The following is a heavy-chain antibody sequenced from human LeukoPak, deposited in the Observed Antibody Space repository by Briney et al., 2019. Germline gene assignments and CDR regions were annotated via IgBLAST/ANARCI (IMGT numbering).Heavy chain of an antibody. V-gene: IGHV3-74*03. D-gene: IGHD4-23*01. CDR2: IGTDGRTT. J-gene: IGHJ3*01. CDR3: ARDKYGGNSNGFDV. Sequence: RASLRLSCAASGFTFSSYWMHWVRQVPGKGLVWVSRIGTDGRTTTYADYMKGRFTISRDNAKNTLYLQMNSLRAEDTAVYYCARDKYGGNSNGFDVWGQGTLVTVSS. CDR1: GFTFSSYW.